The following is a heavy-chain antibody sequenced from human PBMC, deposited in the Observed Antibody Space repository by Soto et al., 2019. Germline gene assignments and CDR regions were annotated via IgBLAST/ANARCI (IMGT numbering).Heavy chain of an antibody. D-gene: IGHD3-3*01. CDR2: IYYSGST. Sequence: SETLSLTCTVSGGSISSYYWSWIRQPPGKGLEWIGYIYYSGSTNYNPSLKSRVTISVDTSKNQFSLKLSSVTAADTAVYYCARLYYDFWSGHEKNWFDPWGQGTLVTVSS. CDR3: ARLYYDFWSGHEKNWFDP. J-gene: IGHJ5*02. CDR1: GGSISSYY. V-gene: IGHV4-59*01.